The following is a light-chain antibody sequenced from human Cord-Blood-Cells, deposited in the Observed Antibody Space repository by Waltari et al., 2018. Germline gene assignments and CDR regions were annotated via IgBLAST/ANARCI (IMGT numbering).Light chain of an antibody. CDR3: QQYDNLPCT. CDR2: DAS. V-gene: IGKV1-33*01. CDR1: QDISNY. Sequence: DIQMTQSPSSLSASVGDRVTITCQASQDISNYLNWYRQKPGKAPKLLIYDASNLETGVPSRFSGSGSGTDLTFTISSLQPEDIATYYCQQYDNLPCTFGQGTKLEIK. J-gene: IGKJ2*02.